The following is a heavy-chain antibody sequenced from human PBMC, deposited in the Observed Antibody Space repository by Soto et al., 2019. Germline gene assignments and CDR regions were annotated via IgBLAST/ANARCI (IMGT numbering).Heavy chain of an antibody. CDR3: AKERDPWESYHYFDY. CDR2: ISAYNGNT. J-gene: IGHJ4*02. V-gene: IGHV1-18*04. D-gene: IGHD3-16*02. Sequence: QVQLVQSGVELKKPGASVKVSCKASGYTFSNYIVTWVRQAPGQGLEWMGWISAYNGNTNYAQKFQDKITMTTDTSTSTIYMELRSLTSDDTAVYFCAKERDPWESYHYFDYWGQGTLVTVSS. CDR1: GYTFSNYI.